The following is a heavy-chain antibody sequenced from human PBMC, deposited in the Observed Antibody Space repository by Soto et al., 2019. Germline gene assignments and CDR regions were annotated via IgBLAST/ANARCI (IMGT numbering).Heavy chain of an antibody. Sequence: QVQLVESGGGVVQPGRSLRLSCAASGFTFSRFGIHWVRQAPGKGLEWVAVISYDGIDKTYADSVKGRFTISRENSQNMVYLQMNSLRAEDTAVYYCAKDLREMATIRPDYWGQGILVTVSS. D-gene: IGHD5-12*01. J-gene: IGHJ4*02. V-gene: IGHV3-30*18. CDR1: GFTFSRFG. CDR2: ISYDGIDK. CDR3: AKDLREMATIRPDY.